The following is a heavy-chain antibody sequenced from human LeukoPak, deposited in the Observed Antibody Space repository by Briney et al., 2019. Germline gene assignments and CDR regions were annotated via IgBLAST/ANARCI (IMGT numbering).Heavy chain of an antibody. CDR3: ARDWSYGDYAYGSLMFDP. Sequence: SETLSLTCAVYGGSFSGYYWSWIRQPPGKGLEWIGEINHSGSTNYNPSLKSRVTISVDTSKNQFSLKLSSVTAADTAVYYCARDWSYGDYAYGSLMFDPWGQGTLVTVSS. D-gene: IGHD4-17*01. CDR2: INHSGST. CDR1: GGSFSGYY. V-gene: IGHV4-34*01. J-gene: IGHJ5*02.